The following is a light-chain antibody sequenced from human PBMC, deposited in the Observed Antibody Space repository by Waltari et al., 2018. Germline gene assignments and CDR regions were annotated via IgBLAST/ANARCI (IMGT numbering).Light chain of an antibody. CDR2: GAS. V-gene: IGKV3-20*01. J-gene: IGKJ1*01. CDR1: QSVSRS. Sequence: EIVLTQSPGTLSLSPGERATLSCRASQSVSRSLAWYQQKPGQAPRLLIYGASTRATGIPERFSGGGSGTDFSLTISRLEPEDFAVYYCQHYVSLPATFGQGTEVEIK. CDR3: QHYVSLPAT.